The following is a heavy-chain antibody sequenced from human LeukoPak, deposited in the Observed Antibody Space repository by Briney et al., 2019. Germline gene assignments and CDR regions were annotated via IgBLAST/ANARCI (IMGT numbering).Heavy chain of an antibody. CDR1: SGSLSGYY. Sequence: SETLSLTCAVSSGSLSGYYWTWIRQPPGKGLEWIGEINHSGSTNYNPSLKSRVTISVDTSRKQFFLRLSSVTAADTAVYYCASGLYDYVWGSYRSDPYFDYWGQGTLVTVSS. D-gene: IGHD3-16*02. CDR2: INHSGST. CDR3: ASGLYDYVWGSYRSDPYFDY. V-gene: IGHV4-34*01. J-gene: IGHJ4*02.